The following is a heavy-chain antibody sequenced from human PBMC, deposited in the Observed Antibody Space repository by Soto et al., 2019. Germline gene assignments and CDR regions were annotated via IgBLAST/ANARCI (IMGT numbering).Heavy chain of an antibody. V-gene: IGHV1-2*04. D-gene: IGHD3-16*02. CDR3: AREGPLGPNAFDI. CDR2: ISPSSGGT. J-gene: IGHJ3*02. CDR1: GYTFTGYY. Sequence: ASVKVSCKASGYTFTGYYIHWVRQAPGQGLEWMGWISPSSGGTNYAQKFQGWVTVTRDTSISTAYMELSRLRSDDTAVYYCAREGPLGPNAFDIWGQGTLVTVSS.